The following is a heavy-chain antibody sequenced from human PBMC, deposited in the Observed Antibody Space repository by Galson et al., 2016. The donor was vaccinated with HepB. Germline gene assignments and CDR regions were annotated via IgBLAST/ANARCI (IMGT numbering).Heavy chain of an antibody. CDR3: GKITGGYTLVTQKGVFDN. J-gene: IGHJ4*02. V-gene: IGHV3-30*18. D-gene: IGHD1-14*01. Sequence: SLRLSCAASGFSFSDYGIHWVRQAPGKGLEWLSLISYDGRDKYYADSVKGRFTVSRDNSKNTLYLQINSLRAEDTAVYYCGKITGGYTLVTQKGVFDNWGQGTLVTVSS. CDR1: GFSFSDYG. CDR2: ISYDGRDK.